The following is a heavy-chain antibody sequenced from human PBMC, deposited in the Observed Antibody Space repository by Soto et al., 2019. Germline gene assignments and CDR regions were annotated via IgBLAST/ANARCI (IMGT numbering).Heavy chain of an antibody. D-gene: IGHD2-21*01. J-gene: IGHJ3*02. Sequence: QAGGSLRLSCAASGFTFSSYAMHWVRQAPGKGLEWVAVISYDGSNKCYADSVKGRFTISRDKSTSTAHLQWDSLKASDTAIYYCARHLTEINYGDKGPNDAFDIWGQGTMVTVSS. CDR2: ISYDGSNK. CDR3: ARHLTEINYGDKGPNDAFDI. V-gene: IGHV3-30-3*01. CDR1: GFTFSSYA.